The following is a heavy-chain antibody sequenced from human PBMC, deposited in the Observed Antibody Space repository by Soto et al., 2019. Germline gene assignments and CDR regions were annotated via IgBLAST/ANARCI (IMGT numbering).Heavy chain of an antibody. V-gene: IGHV4-30-2*01. CDR3: ARGSGYMTLDY. J-gene: IGHJ4*02. CDR2: IYHSGST. Sequence: QLQLQECGSGLVKPSQTLSLTCAVSGASISSGGYSWSWMRQPPGKGLEWIGYIYHSGSTYYNPSLKSRVTISVDRSKNQFSLKLSSVTAADTAVYYCARGSGYMTLDYWGQGTLVTVSS. D-gene: IGHD6-25*01. CDR1: GASISSGGYS.